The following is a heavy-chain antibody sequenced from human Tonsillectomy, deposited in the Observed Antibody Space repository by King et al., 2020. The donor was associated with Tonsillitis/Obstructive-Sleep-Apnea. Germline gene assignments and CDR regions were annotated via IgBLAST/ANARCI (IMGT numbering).Heavy chain of an antibody. CDR2: ISASGSTI. J-gene: IGHJ6*02. Sequence: VQLVESGGGLVQPGGSLRLSCVASGFTFSNHAVNWVRQAPGRGLEWVSFISASGSTIYYVDSVKGRFTISRDNAKNSLYLQMDSLRAEDSAVYHCARIYAFWICYPRGYGMDVWGQGTTVTVSS. V-gene: IGHV3-48*03. D-gene: IGHD3-3*01. CDR1: GFTFSNHA. CDR3: ARIYAFWICYPRGYGMDV.